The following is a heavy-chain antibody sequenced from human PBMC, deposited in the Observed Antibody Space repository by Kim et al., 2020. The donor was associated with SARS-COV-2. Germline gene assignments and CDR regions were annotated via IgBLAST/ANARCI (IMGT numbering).Heavy chain of an antibody. V-gene: IGHV4-34*01. CDR3: ASITMVRGAPFDY. CDR1: GGSFSGYY. CDR2: INHSGST. D-gene: IGHD3-10*01. J-gene: IGHJ4*02. Sequence: SETLSLTCAVYGGSFSGYYWSWIRQPPGKGLEWIGEINHSGSTNYNPSLKSRVTISVDTSKNQFSLKLSSVTAADTAVYYCASITMVRGAPFDYWGQGTL.